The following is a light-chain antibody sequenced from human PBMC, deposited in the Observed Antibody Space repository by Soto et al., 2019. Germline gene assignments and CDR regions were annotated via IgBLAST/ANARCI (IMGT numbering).Light chain of an antibody. CDR1: QSISSW. J-gene: IGKJ2*01. CDR2: KAS. CDR3: QQAYT. Sequence: DIQMTQSPSTLSASVGDRVTITCRASQSISSWLAWYQQKPGRAPKLLIYKASSLESGVPSRFSGSGSGTEFTLTISSLQADDFSTYYCQQAYTFGQGTKLEIK. V-gene: IGKV1-5*03.